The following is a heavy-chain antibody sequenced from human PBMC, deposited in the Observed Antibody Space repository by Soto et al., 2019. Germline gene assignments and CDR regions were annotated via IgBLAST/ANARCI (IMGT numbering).Heavy chain of an antibody. CDR3: ASPAVVGSYDRRFDY. D-gene: IGHD2-15*01. J-gene: IGHJ4*02. CDR1: GYSFTSYW. V-gene: IGHV5-10-1*01. Sequence: PGESLKISCKGSGYSFTSYWISWVRQMPGKGLEWMGRIDPSDSYTNYSPSFQGHVTISADKSISTAYLQWSSLKASDTAMYYCASPAVVGSYDRRFDYWGQGTLVTVSS. CDR2: IDPSDSYT.